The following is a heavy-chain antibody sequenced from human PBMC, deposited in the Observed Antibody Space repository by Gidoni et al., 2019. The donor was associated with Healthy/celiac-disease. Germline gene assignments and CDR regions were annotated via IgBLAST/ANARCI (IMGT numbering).Heavy chain of an antibody. CDR1: GGSISSGDYY. V-gene: IGHV4-30-4*01. Sequence: QVQLQESGPGLVKPSQTLSLTCTVSGGSISSGDYYWSWIRQPPGKGLEWIGYIYYSGSTYYNPSLKSRVTISVDTSKNQFSLKLSSVTAADTAVYYCARAFVTEAPVTYYYGMDVWGQGTTVTVSS. D-gene: IGHD3-16*02. J-gene: IGHJ6*02. CDR3: ARAFVTEAPVTYYYGMDV. CDR2: IYYSGST.